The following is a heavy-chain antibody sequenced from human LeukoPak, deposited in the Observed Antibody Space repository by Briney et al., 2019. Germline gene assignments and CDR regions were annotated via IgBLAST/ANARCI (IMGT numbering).Heavy chain of an antibody. CDR2: IYYSGST. J-gene: IGHJ1*01. CDR1: GGSISSSSYY. Sequence: PSETLSLTCTVSGGSISSSSYYWGWIRQPPGKGLEWIGSIYYSGSTNYNPSLKSRVTISVDTSKNQFSLKLSSVTAADTAVYYCASGTRSGWYKGAEYFQHWGQGTLVTVSS. CDR3: ASGTRSGWYKGAEYFQH. D-gene: IGHD6-19*01. V-gene: IGHV4-39*07.